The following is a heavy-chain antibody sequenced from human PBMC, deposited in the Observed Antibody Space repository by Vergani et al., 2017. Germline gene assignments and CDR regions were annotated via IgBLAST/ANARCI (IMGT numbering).Heavy chain of an antibody. CDR2: IYYSGST. Sequence: QVQLQESGPGLVKPSETLSLTCTVSGGSISSYYWSWIRQPPGKGLEWIGYIYYSGSTNYNPSLKSRVTISVDTSKNQFSLKLSSVTAADTAVYYCASPGVAGTGGDYWGQGTLVTVSS. V-gene: IGHV4-59*01. D-gene: IGHD6-19*01. CDR1: GGSISSYY. CDR3: ASPGVAGTGGDY. J-gene: IGHJ4*02.